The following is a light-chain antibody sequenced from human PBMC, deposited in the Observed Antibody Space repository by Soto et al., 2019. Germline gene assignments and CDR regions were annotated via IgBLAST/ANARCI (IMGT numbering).Light chain of an antibody. CDR1: QSVSSY. V-gene: IGKV3-11*01. CDR3: KQYGSSGK. CDR2: DAS. Sequence: EIVLTHSQATLSFSPVEISTLSCRASQSVSSYLAWYQQKPGQAPRLLIYDASNRATGIPARFSGSGSGTDFTLTISRLEPEDFAVYYCKQYGSSGKFGQGNTGDIK. J-gene: IGKJ1*01.